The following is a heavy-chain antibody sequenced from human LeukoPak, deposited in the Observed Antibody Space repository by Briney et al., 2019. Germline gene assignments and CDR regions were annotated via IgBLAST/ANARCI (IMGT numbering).Heavy chain of an antibody. V-gene: IGHV1-18*01. CDR1: GYTFTSYG. D-gene: IGHD3-22*01. CDR2: ISAYNGNT. CDR3: AKDLRGYDRPADY. J-gene: IGHJ4*02. Sequence: ASVTVSCKASGYTFTSYGISWVRQAPGQGLEWMGWISAYNGNTNYAQKLQGRVTMATDTSTSTAYMELRSLRSDDTAVYYCAKDLRGYDRPADYWGQGTLVTVSS.